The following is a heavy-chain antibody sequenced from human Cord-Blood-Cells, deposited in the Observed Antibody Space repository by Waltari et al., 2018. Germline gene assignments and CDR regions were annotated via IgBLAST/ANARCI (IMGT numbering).Heavy chain of an antibody. CDR2: MNPNSGNT. CDR3: AIGSYLASLAEYFQH. CDR1: GYTFTSFD. V-gene: IGHV1-8*01. J-gene: IGHJ1*01. Sequence: QVPLVQSGAEVKKPGASVQVSCKASGYTFTSFDINWVRRVTGQGLEWMGWMNPNSGNTGYAQKFQGRVTMTRNTSISTAYMELSSLRSEDTAVYYCAIGSYLASLAEYFQHWGQGTLVTVSS. D-gene: IGHD1-26*01.